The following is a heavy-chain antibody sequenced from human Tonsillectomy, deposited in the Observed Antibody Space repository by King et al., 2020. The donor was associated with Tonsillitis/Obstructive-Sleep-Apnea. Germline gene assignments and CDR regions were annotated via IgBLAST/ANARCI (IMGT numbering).Heavy chain of an antibody. CDR2: ISRSSSYT. Sequence: VQLVESGGGLVKPGGSLRLSCAASGFNFNDHYMTWIRQAPGKGLEWVSYISRSSSYTNYADSVKGRFTISRDNARNSLYLQMNSLRAEDTAVYYCAKCDSNSWSLGEYVHHWGQGTLVTVSS. D-gene: IGHD6-13*01. CDR1: GFNFNDHY. J-gene: IGHJ1*01. CDR3: AKCDSNSWSLGEYVHH. V-gene: IGHV3-11*05.